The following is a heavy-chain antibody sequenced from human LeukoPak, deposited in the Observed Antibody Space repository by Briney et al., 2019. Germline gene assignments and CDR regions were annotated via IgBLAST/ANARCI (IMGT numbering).Heavy chain of an antibody. D-gene: IGHD3-3*01. J-gene: IGHJ4*02. CDR3: ARDYDFWSGYFDY. Sequence: GGSLRLSCAASGFTFSSYWMSWVRQAPGKGLEWVANIKQDGSEKYYVDSVKGRFTISRDNAKNSLYLQMNSLRAEDTAVYYCARDYDFWSGYFDYSGQGTLVTVSS. CDR1: GFTFSSYW. CDR2: IKQDGSEK. V-gene: IGHV3-7*01.